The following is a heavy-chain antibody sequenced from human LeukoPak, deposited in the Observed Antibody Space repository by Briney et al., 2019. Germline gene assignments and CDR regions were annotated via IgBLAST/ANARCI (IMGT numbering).Heavy chain of an antibody. V-gene: IGHV1-24*01. Sequence: ASVKVSCKASGYTLTELSMHWVRQAPGKGLEWMGGFDPEDGETIYAQKFQGRVTMTEDTSTDTAYMELSSLRSEDTAVYYCATRHDSSGYYQYYFDYWGEGTLVTVSS. J-gene: IGHJ4*02. CDR2: FDPEDGET. CDR1: GYTLTELS. D-gene: IGHD3-22*01. CDR3: ATRHDSSGYYQYYFDY.